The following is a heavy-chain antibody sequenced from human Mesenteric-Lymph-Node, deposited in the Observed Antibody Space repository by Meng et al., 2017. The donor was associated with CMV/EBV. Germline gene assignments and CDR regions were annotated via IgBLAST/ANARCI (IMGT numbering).Heavy chain of an antibody. V-gene: IGHV3-7*01. CDR1: GFTFSSYW. CDR2: IKQDGSEK. Sequence: GGSLRLSCAASGFTFSSYWMSWVRQAPGKGLEWVANIKQDGSEKYYVDSVKGRFTISRDNAKNSLYLQMNSLRAEDTAVYYCARDRVTRSNWFDPWGQGTLVTVSS. D-gene: IGHD1-14*01. CDR3: ARDRVTRSNWFDP. J-gene: IGHJ5*02.